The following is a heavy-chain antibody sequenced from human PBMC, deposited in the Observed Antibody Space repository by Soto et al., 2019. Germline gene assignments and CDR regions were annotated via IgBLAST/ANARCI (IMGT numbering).Heavy chain of an antibody. CDR3: ARGSYGSGREDYSYGMDV. D-gene: IGHD3-10*01. V-gene: IGHV1-3*01. CDR2: INAGNGNT. Sequence: QVQLVQSGAEVKKPGASVKVSCKASGYTFTSYAMHWVRQAPGQRLEWMGWINAGNGNTKYSQKFQGRVTITRDTSASTEYMALSSLRSEDTAVDYCARGSYGSGREDYSYGMDVWGHGTTVTVSS. CDR1: GYTFTSYA. J-gene: IGHJ6*02.